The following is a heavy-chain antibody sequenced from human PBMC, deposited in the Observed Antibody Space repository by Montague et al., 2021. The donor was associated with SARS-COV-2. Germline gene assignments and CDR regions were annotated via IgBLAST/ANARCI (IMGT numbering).Heavy chain of an antibody. CDR1: GGSISSSNYY. V-gene: IGHV4-39*01. D-gene: IGHD3-10*01. CDR3: ARECGSVSYLVY. CDR2: IYYSRST. J-gene: IGHJ4*02. Sequence: SETLSLTCTVSGGSISSSNYYWGWIRQPPGKGLEWIGSIYYSRSTYYNPSLKGRVTISVDKTKNQFSLKLISVTAADTAVYYCARECGSVSYLVYWGQGTLVTVSS.